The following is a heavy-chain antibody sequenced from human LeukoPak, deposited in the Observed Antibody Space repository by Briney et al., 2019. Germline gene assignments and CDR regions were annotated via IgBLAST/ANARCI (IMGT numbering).Heavy chain of an antibody. CDR1: GGTFSSYA. CDR3: ARVGYSSGWGKYYYYYGMDV. D-gene: IGHD6-19*01. J-gene: IGHJ6*04. Sequence: ASVKVSCKASGGTFSSYAISWVRQAPGQGLEWMGGIIPIFGTANYAQKFQGRVTITADKSASTAYMELSRLRSEDTVVYYCARVGYSSGWGKYYYYYGMDVWGKGTTVTVSS. V-gene: IGHV1-69*06. CDR2: IIPIFGTA.